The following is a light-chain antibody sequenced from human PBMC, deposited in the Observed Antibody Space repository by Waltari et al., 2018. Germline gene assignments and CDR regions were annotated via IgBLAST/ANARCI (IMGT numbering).Light chain of an antibody. CDR3: QQYCTTPT. CDR2: WAS. V-gene: IGKV4-1*01. CDR1: QSVLYRSSNRNY. J-gene: IGKJ1*01. Sequence: DIVMTQSPDSLAVSLGERATINCKSSQSVLYRSSNRNYLAWYQQKSGQPPKLLIYWASTRESGVPDRFSGSGSGTDFTLTISSLQAEDVAVYYCQQYCTTPTFGQGTKVEIK.